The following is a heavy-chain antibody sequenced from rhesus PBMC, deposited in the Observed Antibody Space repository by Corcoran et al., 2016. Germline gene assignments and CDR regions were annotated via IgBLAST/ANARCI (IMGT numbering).Heavy chain of an antibody. V-gene: IGHV3S5*01. J-gene: IGHJ4*01. CDR2: ISNGVGST. Sequence: EVQLVESGGGLVQPGGSLRLSCAASGFTFSSYGRRWVRQAPGKGREWVSDISNGVGSTYYADSVKGRFTISRDNAKNSLSLQMSSLRAEDTAVYYCTRASIAAAGTFDYWGQGVLVTVSS. CDR1: GFTFSSYG. D-gene: IGHD6-31*01. CDR3: TRASIAAAGTFDY.